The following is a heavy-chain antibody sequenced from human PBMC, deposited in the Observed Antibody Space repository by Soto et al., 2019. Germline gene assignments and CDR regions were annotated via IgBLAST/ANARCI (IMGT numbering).Heavy chain of an antibody. Sequence: EVHLVESGGGLVKPGGSLRLSCAASGFIFSNAWINWVRQAPGKGLEWVGRVKSKNDGGTTDFAAPVRGRFAISREDSKNGVYLELNGLQPEDTPIYYFTTASYITPIIVLFDYWGQGTLVTVSS. CDR1: GFIFSNAW. CDR3: TTASYITPIIVLFDY. CDR2: VKSKNDGGTT. D-gene: IGHD3-3*01. V-gene: IGHV3-15*07. J-gene: IGHJ4*02.